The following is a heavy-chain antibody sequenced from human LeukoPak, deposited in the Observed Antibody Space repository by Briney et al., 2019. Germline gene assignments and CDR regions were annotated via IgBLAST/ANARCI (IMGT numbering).Heavy chain of an antibody. CDR3: AREVSGITFGGVIVLNDPYHFDY. CDR1: GFTFSSCW. V-gene: IGHV3-7*01. CDR2: IKQDGSEK. D-gene: IGHD3-16*02. Sequence: GGSLRLSCAASGFTFSSCWMSWVRQAPGKGLEWVANIKQDGSEKYYVDSVKGRFTISRDNAKNSLYLQMNSLRAEDTAVYYCAREVSGITFGGVIVLNDPYHFDYWGQGTLVTVSS. J-gene: IGHJ4*02.